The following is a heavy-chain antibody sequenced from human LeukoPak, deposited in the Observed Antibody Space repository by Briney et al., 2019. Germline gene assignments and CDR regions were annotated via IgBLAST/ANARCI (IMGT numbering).Heavy chain of an antibody. D-gene: IGHD3-10*01. CDR3: ATVGDHYHWYLDL. Sequence: GGSLRLSCAASGFTVGSKYMNWVRQAPGKGLEWVSIIYSGSSTYYADSVKGRFTVSRDDSKNTLYLQMNSLRADGTAMYYCATVGDHYHWYLDLWGRGTLVSVSS. J-gene: IGHJ2*01. CDR1: GFTVGSKY. CDR2: IYSGSST. V-gene: IGHV3-53*01.